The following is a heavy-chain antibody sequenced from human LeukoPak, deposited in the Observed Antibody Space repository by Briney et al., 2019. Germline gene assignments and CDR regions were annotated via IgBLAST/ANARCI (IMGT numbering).Heavy chain of an antibody. CDR1: GYTFTGYY. J-gene: IGHJ5*02. D-gene: IGHD6-19*01. CDR3: ARGQSSGWYSFENWFDP. Sequence: ASVKVSCKASGYTFTGYYMHWVRQAPGQGLEWMGWINPNSGNTGYAQKFQGRVTITRNTSISTAYMELSSLRSEDTAVYYCARGQSSGWYSFENWFDPWGQGTLVTVSS. CDR2: INPNSGNT. V-gene: IGHV1-8*03.